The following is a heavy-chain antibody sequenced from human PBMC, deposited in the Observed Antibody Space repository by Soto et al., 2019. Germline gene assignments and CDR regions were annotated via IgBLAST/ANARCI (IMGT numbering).Heavy chain of an antibody. V-gene: IGHV3-48*02. CDR3: ARDRGSSGMFELDV. CDR1: QFPFDVYS. D-gene: IGHD6-19*01. J-gene: IGHJ3*01. Sequence: PGESLKISCVASQFPFDVYSMHWVRQAPGKGLEWVSYIRHTTSATFYADAVKGRFTISRDNRKNSLFLQMNSLRDDDTGVYFCARDRGSSGMFELDVWDPETLVTASS. CDR2: IRHTTSAT.